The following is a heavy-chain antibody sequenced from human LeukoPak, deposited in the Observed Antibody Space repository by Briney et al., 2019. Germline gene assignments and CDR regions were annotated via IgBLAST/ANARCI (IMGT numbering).Heavy chain of an antibody. D-gene: IGHD3-9*01. Sequence: SVKVSCTASGGTFSSYAISWVRQAPGQGLEWMGGIIPIFGTANYAQKFQGRVTITADESTSTAYMELSSLRSEDTAVYYCAREYYDTRAYYYYYGMGVWGQGTTVTVSS. J-gene: IGHJ6*02. V-gene: IGHV1-69*01. CDR1: GGTFSSYA. CDR3: AREYYDTRAYYYYYGMGV. CDR2: IIPIFGTA.